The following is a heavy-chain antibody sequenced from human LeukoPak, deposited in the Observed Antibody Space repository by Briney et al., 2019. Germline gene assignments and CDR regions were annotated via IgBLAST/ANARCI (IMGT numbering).Heavy chain of an antibody. Sequence: SETLSLTCTVSGGSIGGSCWAFIRQPPGRGLEWIGFIHDDGQANYSPSLKSRVSMSLDTARIQFSLELNSVTAADTAVYYCARYGYTSSPHYHYYGFDLWGQGTTVTVSS. J-gene: IGHJ6*02. CDR3: ARYGYTSSPHYHYYGFDL. CDR1: GGSIGGSC. D-gene: IGHD6-13*01. CDR2: IHDDGQA. V-gene: IGHV4-59*01.